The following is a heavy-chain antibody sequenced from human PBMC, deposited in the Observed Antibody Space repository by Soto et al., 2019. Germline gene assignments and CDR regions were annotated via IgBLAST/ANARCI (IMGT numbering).Heavy chain of an antibody. CDR2: IWHDGSKE. D-gene: IGHD6-19*01. V-gene: IGHV3-33*01. CDR1: GFTFSDYG. J-gene: IGHJ5*02. Sequence: QVQLVESGGGVVQPGRSLRLSCVASGFTFSDYGMNWVRQVPGKGLEWVAVIWHDGSKEYYADFVKGRFTISRDNSRKTLYLQMDNLRAEDTAVYYCEAANYDSSGFYGNHWGQGALVTVSS. CDR3: EAANYDSSGFYGNH.